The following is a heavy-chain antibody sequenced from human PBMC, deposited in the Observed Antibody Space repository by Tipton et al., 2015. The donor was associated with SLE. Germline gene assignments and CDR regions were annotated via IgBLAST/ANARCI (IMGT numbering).Heavy chain of an antibody. V-gene: IGHV4-59*01. CDR1: GGSISSYY. CDR3: ARMSSGWSVGAFDI. Sequence: TLSLTCTVSGGSISSYYWSWIRQTPGKGLEWIGYIYYNGNTNYNPSLKSRVTISVDTSKTHFSLELTSVTAADTAVYYCARMSSGWSVGAFDIWGQGRMVTVSS. D-gene: IGHD6-13*01. CDR2: IYYNGNT. J-gene: IGHJ3*02.